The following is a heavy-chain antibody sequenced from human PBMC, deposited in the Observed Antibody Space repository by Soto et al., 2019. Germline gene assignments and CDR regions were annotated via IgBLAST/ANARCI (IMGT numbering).Heavy chain of an antibody. V-gene: IGHV3-15*01. Sequence: PGGSLRLACAASGLTVSNAGVSGVRQAPRKGLEWVGRIKSKAGGGTTEDSAPVKGRFTISIDDSKNTLYLQMNSLKSDDTAVYYCTPDYYDRLPFDYWGQGPLVTVSS. D-gene: IGHD3-22*01. CDR1: GLTVSNAG. CDR3: TPDYYDRLPFDY. CDR2: IKSKAGGGTT. J-gene: IGHJ4*02.